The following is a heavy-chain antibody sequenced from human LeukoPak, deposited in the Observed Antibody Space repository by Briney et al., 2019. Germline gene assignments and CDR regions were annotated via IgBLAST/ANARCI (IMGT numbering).Heavy chain of an antibody. V-gene: IGHV3-23*01. J-gene: IGHJ4*02. CDR3: AKSPDYYGDYGYFDY. D-gene: IGHD4-17*01. Sequence: GGTLRLSCAASGFTFRSYGMSWVRQAPGKGLEWVSAISGSDGSTYYADSVKGRFTISRDNSKNTLYLQMNSLRVEDTAVYYCAKSPDYYGDYGYFDYWGQGTLVTVSS. CDR2: ISGSDGST. CDR1: GFTFRSYG.